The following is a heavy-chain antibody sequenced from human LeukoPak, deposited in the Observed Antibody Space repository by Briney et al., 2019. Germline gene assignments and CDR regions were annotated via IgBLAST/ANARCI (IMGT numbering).Heavy chain of an antibody. V-gene: IGHV3-23*01. CDR1: GFTFSSYA. D-gene: IGHD1-26*01. CDR3: AKGYWEWEPEGMDV. J-gene: IGHJ6*02. CDR2: ISGSGGST. Sequence: GGYLSLYCAASGFTFSSYAMSWVRQAPGKGLEWVSAISGSGGSTYYADSVKGRFTISRDNSKNTLYLQMNSLRAEDTAVYYCAKGYWEWEPEGMDVWGQGTTVTVSS.